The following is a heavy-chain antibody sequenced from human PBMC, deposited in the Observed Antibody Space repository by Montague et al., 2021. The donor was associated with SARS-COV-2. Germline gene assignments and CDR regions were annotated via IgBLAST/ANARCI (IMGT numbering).Heavy chain of an antibody. CDR1: GFSLSTSGMC. J-gene: IGHJ4*02. CDR3: ARTFYDILTGYSTCVFDY. D-gene: IGHD3-9*01. Sequence: PALVKPTQTLTLTCTFSGFSLSTSGMCVSWIRQPPGKALEWLARIDWDDDKYYSTSLKTRLTISKDTSKNQVVLTMTNMDPVDTATYYCARTFYDILTGYSTCVFDYWGQGTLVTVSS. CDR2: IDWDDDK. V-gene: IGHV2-70*11.